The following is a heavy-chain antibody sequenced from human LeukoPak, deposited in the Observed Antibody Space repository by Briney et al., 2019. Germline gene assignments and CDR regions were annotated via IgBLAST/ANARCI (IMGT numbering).Heavy chain of an antibody. CDR3: ARVGSRSCGGDCYPEDYYYGMDV. Sequence: PSETLSLTCTVSGGSVSSGSYYWSWLRQPPGKGLEWIGYIYYSGSTNYNPSVESRVTISVDTSKNQFSLKLSSVTAADTAVYYCARVGSRSCGGDCYPEDYYYGMDVWGQGTTVTVSS. V-gene: IGHV4-61*01. CDR1: GGSVSSGSYY. CDR2: IYYSGST. J-gene: IGHJ6*02. D-gene: IGHD2-21*02.